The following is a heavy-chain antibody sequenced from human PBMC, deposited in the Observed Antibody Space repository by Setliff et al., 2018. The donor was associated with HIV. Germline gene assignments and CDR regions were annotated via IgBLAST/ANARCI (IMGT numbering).Heavy chain of an antibody. Sequence: GGSLRLSCTASGFTFDDYGVTWVRQAPGKGLEWVSGINWNGAATGYADSVKGRFTISRDNTKNSLYLQMNRLRAEDTALYYCASLFSKEVAGDDYWGQGTLGTVS. CDR3: ASLFSKEVAGDDY. CDR1: GFTFDDYG. D-gene: IGHD6-19*01. V-gene: IGHV3-20*04. J-gene: IGHJ4*02. CDR2: INWNGAAT.